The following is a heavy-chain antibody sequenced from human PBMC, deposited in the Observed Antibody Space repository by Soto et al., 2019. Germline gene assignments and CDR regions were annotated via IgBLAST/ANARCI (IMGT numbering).Heavy chain of an antibody. Sequence: EVQLLESGGGLVQPGGSLRLSCVASGFTFSSYAMSWVRQAPGKGLEWVSAISGSGGSTYYADSVKGRFTISRDNSKNTLYLQMNSLRAEDTAVYYCANAPSTMVNPGDAFDIWGQGTMLTVSS. CDR3: ANAPSTMVNPGDAFDI. D-gene: IGHD5-12*01. CDR1: GFTFSSYA. J-gene: IGHJ3*02. CDR2: ISGSGGST. V-gene: IGHV3-23*01.